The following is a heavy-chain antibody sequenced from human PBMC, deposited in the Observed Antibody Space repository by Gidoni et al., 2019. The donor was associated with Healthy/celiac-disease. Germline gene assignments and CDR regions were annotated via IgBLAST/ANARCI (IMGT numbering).Heavy chain of an antibody. D-gene: IGHD6-13*01. CDR3: ARDVAAAGTI. CDR1: GGSISSGSYY. V-gene: IGHV4-61*02. Sequence: QVQLQASGPGLVKPSQTLSLTCTVSGGSISSGSYYWSWIRQPAGKGLEWIGRIYTSGSTNYNTSLKSRVTISVDTSKNQFSLKLSSVTAADTAVYYCARDVAAAGTIWGQGTMVTVSS. J-gene: IGHJ3*02. CDR2: IYTSGST.